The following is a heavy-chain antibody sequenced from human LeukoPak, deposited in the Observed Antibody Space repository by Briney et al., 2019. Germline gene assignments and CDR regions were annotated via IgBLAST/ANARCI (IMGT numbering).Heavy chain of an antibody. CDR3: AASRYSSSPEDY. Sequence: SETLSLTCTVSGGSISSYYWSSIRQPPGKGLEWIGYIYYSGSTNYNPSLKSRVTISVDTSKNQFSLKLSSVTAADTAVYYCAASRYSSSPEDYWGQGTLVTVSS. D-gene: IGHD6-6*01. CDR1: GGSISSYY. J-gene: IGHJ4*02. CDR2: IYYSGST. V-gene: IGHV4-59*01.